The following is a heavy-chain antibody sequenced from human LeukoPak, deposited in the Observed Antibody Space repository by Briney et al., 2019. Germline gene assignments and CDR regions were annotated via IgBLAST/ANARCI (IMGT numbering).Heavy chain of an antibody. Sequence: GGSLRLSCAATGFTLSSYGMHWVRQAPGKGLEWVAVISYDGSNKNYADSVKGRFTISRDNSKNTLYLQMNSLRAEDTAVYYCAKDQHIVVVIAIPGYFDYWGQGTLVTVSS. CDR3: AKDQHIVVVIAIPGYFDY. D-gene: IGHD2-21*01. CDR1: GFTLSSYG. V-gene: IGHV3-30*18. CDR2: ISYDGSNK. J-gene: IGHJ4*02.